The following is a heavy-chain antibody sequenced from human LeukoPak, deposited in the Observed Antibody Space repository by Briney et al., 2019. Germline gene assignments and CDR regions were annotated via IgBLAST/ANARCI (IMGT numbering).Heavy chain of an antibody. J-gene: IGHJ4*02. D-gene: IGHD3-3*01. Sequence: GASVKVSCKASGYTFSSYGITWVRQAPGQGLEWMGWISAYNGNTNYAQKLQGRVTMTTDTSTSTAYMELRSLRSDDTAVYYCARRGGSGYFFAVDYWGQGTLVTVSS. CDR1: GYTFSSYG. V-gene: IGHV1-18*01. CDR3: ARRGGSGYFFAVDY. CDR2: ISAYNGNT.